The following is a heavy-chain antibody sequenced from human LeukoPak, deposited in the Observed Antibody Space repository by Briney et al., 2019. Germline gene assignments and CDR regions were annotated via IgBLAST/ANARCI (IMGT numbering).Heavy chain of an antibody. CDR1: GDTSRNDS. CDR3: VKERDRGIDVADDFDL. J-gene: IGHJ4*02. Sequence: GGSLRLSCAASGDTSRNDSRGWGRQVPGGGLECVSAISIPTFTLYADPVRGRFIISRDNSKNTLYHQMNILQAADTAVYYCVKERDRGIDVADDFDLWGQGTLATVSS. V-gene: IGHV3-53*01. CDR2: ISIPTFT. D-gene: IGHD6-19*01.